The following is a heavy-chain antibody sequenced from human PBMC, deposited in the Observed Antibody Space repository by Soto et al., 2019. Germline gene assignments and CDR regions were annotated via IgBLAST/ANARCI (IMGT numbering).Heavy chain of an antibody. J-gene: IGHJ6*03. D-gene: IGHD2-2*01. CDR1: GYTFTSYA. V-gene: IGHV1-3*01. CDR3: ARDLYCSSTSCYVGYYYYYMDV. CDR2: INAGNGNT. Sequence: QVQLVQSGAEVKKPGASVKVSCTASGYTFTSYAMHWVRQAPGQRLVWMGWINAGNGNTKYSQKFQGRVTITRDTSASTAYMELSSLRSEDTAVYYCARDLYCSSTSCYVGYYYYYMDVWGKGTTVTVSS.